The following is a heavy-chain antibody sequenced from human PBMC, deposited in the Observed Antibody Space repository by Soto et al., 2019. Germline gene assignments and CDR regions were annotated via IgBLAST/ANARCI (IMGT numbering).Heavy chain of an antibody. V-gene: IGHV3-33*01. Sequence: QVQLVESGGGVVQPGRSLRLSCAASGFTFSSYGMHWVRQAPGKGLEWVAVIWYDGSNKYYADSVKGRFTISRDNSKNTLYLQMNSRRAEDTAVYYCARGGNIRGKYCISTSCYAHNWFDPWGQGTLVTVSS. CDR1: GFTFSSYG. CDR2: IWYDGSNK. J-gene: IGHJ5*02. D-gene: IGHD2-2*01. CDR3: ARGGNIRGKYCISTSCYAHNWFDP.